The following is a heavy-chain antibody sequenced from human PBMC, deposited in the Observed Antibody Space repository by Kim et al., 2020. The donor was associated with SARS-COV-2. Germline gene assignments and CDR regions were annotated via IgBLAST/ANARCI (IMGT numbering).Heavy chain of an antibody. D-gene: IGHD6-13*01. V-gene: IGHV3-21*04. CDR3: ARRRLRGGQGNSSSWYGYFDY. Sequence: GGSLRLSCAASGFTFSSYSMNWVRQAPGKGLEWVSSISSSSSYIYYADSVKGRFTISRDNAKNSLYLQMNSLRAEDTAVYYCARRRLRGGQGNSSSWYGYFDYWGQGTLVTVSS. J-gene: IGHJ4*02. CDR1: GFTFSSYS. CDR2: ISSSSSYI.